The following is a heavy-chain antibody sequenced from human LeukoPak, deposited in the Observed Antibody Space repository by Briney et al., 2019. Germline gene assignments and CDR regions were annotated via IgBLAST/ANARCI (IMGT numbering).Heavy chain of an antibody. CDR1: GYSISSGYY. CDR3: ARVAGTKRYFFDP. V-gene: IGHV4-38-2*02. CDR2: IYHSGST. Sequence: SETLSLTCTVSGYSISSGYYWGWIRQPPGKGLEWIGSIYHSGSTYYNPSLKSRVTISVDTSKNQFSPKLSSVTAADTAVYYCARVAGTKRYFFDPWGQGTLVTVSS. J-gene: IGHJ5*02. D-gene: IGHD1-1*01.